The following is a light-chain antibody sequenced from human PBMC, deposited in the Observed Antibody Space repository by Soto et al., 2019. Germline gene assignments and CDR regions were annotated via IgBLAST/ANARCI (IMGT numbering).Light chain of an antibody. CDR2: SNN. CDR3: AACDDSLNGPKWV. CDR1: SSNIGSNT. J-gene: IGLJ3*02. Sequence: QSVLTQPPSASGTPGQRVTISCSGSSSNIGSNTVNWYQQHPGTAPKLLIYSNNQRPSGVPDRFFGSKSGTSASLAIIGLQAEDEADYYCAACDDSLNGPKWVLGGGTKVTVL. V-gene: IGLV1-44*01.